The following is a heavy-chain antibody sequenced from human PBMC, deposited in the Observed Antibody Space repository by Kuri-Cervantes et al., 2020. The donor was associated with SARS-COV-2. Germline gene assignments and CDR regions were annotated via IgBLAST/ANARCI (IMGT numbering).Heavy chain of an antibody. CDR1: GGSFSGYY. CDR2: INHGGST. V-gene: IGHV4-34*01. J-gene: IGHJ4*02. CDR3: ARVGPPLYICSWYYIYFDY. Sequence: SQTLSLTCAVYGGSFSGYYWSWIRQPPGKRLEWIGEINHGGSTNYNPSLKSRVTISVGTSKNQFSLKLSSVTAADTAVYYCARVGPPLYICSWYYIYFDYWGQGTLVTVSS. D-gene: IGHD6-13*01.